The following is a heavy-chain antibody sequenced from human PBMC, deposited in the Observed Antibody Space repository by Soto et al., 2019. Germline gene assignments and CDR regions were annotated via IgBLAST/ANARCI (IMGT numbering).Heavy chain of an antibody. CDR3: ARVLAGPNWFDP. CDR2: IYHSGST. J-gene: IGHJ5*02. Sequence: ASETLSLTCAVSGYSISSGYYWGWIRQPPGKGLEWIGSIYHSGSTYYNPSLKSRVTISVDTSKNQFSLKLSSVTAADTAVYYCARVLAGPNWFDPWGQGTLVTVSS. V-gene: IGHV4-38-2*01. CDR1: GYSISSGYY.